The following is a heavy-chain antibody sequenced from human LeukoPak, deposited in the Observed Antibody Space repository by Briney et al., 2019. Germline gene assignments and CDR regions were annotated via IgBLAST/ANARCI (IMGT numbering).Heavy chain of an antibody. Sequence: PSQTLSLTCVVSGGSVSSGGYSWWWVRQAPGKGLEWIGYVFTTGTTYYNPSLNSRVTISLDMSKNQFSLKLRSVTAADTAVYFCVRGVTRGYIYADWGQGTLVTVSS. J-gene: IGHJ4*02. D-gene: IGHD5-18*01. CDR1: GGSVSSGGYS. V-gene: IGHV4-30-4*07. CDR3: VRGVTRGYIYAD. CDR2: VFTTGTT.